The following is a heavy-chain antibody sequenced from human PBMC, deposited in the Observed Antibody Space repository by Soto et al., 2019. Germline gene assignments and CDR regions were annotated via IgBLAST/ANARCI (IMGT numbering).Heavy chain of an antibody. J-gene: IGHJ3*02. Sequence: SSETLSLTCTVSGGSISSYYWSWIRQPPGKGLEWIGYIYYSGSTNYNPSLKSRVTISVDTSKNQFSLKLSSVTAADTAVYYCARGGIVVVPAFDAFDIWGQGTMVTVSS. CDR3: ARGGIVVVPAFDAFDI. CDR2: IYYSGST. D-gene: IGHD2-2*01. V-gene: IGHV4-59*01. CDR1: GGSISSYY.